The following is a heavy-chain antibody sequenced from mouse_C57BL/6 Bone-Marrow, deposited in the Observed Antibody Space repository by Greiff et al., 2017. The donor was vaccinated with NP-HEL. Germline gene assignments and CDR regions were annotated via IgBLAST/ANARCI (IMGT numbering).Heavy chain of an antibody. D-gene: IGHD2-5*01. J-gene: IGHJ3*01. CDR3: ARRGSYYSNYPAWFAY. CDR2: INPGSGGT. CDR1: GYAFTNYL. Sequence: QVQLKESGAELVRPGTSVKVSCKASGYAFTNYLIEWVKRRPGQGLEWIGVINPGSGGTNYNAKFKGKATLTADKSSSTAYMQLSSLTSEDSAVYFCARRGSYYSNYPAWFAYWGQGTLVTVSA. V-gene: IGHV1-54*01.